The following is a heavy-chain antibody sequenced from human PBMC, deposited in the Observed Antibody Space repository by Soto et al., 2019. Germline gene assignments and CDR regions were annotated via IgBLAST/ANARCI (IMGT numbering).Heavy chain of an antibody. CDR1: GGSISSGGYY. J-gene: IGHJ4*02. CDR3: ARDLDCRGGSCYSYYFDY. Sequence: SETLSLTCTVSGGSISSGGYYWSWIRQHPGKGLEWIGYIYYSGSTYYNPSLKSRVTISVDTSKNQFSLKLSSVTAADTAVYYCARDLDCRGGSCYSYYFDYWGKETLVTVS. CDR2: IYYSGST. D-gene: IGHD2-15*01. V-gene: IGHV4-31*03.